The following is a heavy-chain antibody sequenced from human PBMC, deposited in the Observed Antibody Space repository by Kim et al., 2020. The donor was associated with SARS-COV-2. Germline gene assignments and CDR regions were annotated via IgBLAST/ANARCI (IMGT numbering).Heavy chain of an antibody. CDR1: GFTFSNAF. J-gene: IGHJ6*03. D-gene: IGHD1-7*01. CDR3: IRELGSGYRDYYMDV. Sequence: GGSLRISCAASGFTFSNAFMSWVRQAPGKGLEWVGQIKTKSDGGTTDFAAPLKGRFSISRDDSRSTVYLQMNSLRAEDTGVYYCIRELGSGYRDYYMDVWGKGTTVTVSS. V-gene: IGHV3-15*01. CDR2: IKTKSDGGTT.